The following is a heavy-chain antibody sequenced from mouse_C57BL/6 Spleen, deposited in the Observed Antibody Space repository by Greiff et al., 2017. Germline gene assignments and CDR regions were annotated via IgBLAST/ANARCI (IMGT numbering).Heavy chain of an antibody. CDR3: ARMAGSYYCDY. D-gene: IGHD3-3*01. J-gene: IGHJ2*01. Sequence: QVQLQQPGAELVRPGSSVKLSCKASGYTFTSYWLHWVKQRPIQGLDWIGNIDPSDSETHYNQKFKDKATLTVDKSSSTAYMQLSSLTSEDSAVYYWARMAGSYYCDYWGQGTTLTVSS. CDR1: GYTFTSYW. CDR2: IDPSDSET. V-gene: IGHV1-52*01.